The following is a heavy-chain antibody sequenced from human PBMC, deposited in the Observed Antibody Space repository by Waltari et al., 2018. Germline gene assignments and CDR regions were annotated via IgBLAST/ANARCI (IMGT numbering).Heavy chain of an antibody. CDR3: VREQWEARSAFDL. V-gene: IGHV4-34*01. D-gene: IGHD1-26*01. CDR2: INHGGRT. J-gene: IGHJ3*01. Sequence: QMQLQQWGAGLLKPSETLSLTCAVYGGSLSGYYCTWIRQPPRTGPEWIGEINHGGRTNYNPSLKSRVTISVDKSNNQVSLKLTSMTAADTGVYYCVREQWEARSAFDLWGQGTMVTVSP. CDR1: GGSLSGYY.